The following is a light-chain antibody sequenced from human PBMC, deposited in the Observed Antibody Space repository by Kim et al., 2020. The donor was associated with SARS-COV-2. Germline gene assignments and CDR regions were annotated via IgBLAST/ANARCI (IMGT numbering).Light chain of an antibody. J-gene: IGLJ1*01. CDR3: SSYTSSSTPCV. CDR1: SSDVGGYNY. V-gene: IGLV2-14*03. Sequence: QSIPISCTGTSSDVGGYNYVSWYQQHPGKAPKLMIYDVSNRPSGVSNRFSGSKSGNTASLTISGLQAEDEADYYCSSYTSSSTPCVFGTGTKVTVL. CDR2: DVS.